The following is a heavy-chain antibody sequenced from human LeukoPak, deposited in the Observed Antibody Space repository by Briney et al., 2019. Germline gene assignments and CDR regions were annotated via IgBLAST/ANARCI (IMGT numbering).Heavy chain of an antibody. J-gene: IGHJ4*02. CDR2: ISAYNGNT. Sequence: GASVKVSCKASGYTFTSYGISWVRQAPGQGLEWMGWISAYNGNTNYAQKLQGRVTMNTDTSTSTAYMELRSVRSDDTAVYYCARERSEQWLVRYYFDYWGQGTLVTVSS. D-gene: IGHD6-19*01. V-gene: IGHV1-18*01. CDR3: ARERSEQWLVRYYFDY. CDR1: GYTFTSYG.